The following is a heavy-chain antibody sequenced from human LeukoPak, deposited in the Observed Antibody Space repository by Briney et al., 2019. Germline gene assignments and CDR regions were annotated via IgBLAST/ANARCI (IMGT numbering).Heavy chain of an antibody. V-gene: IGHV4-38-2*01. CDR1: ASSIISDYY. D-gene: IGHD2-2*01. J-gene: IGHJ5*01. CDR2: IYHSGST. Sequence: PSETLSLTCAVSASSIISDYYWAWIRQPPGKGLEWIASIYHSGSTHYNPSLKSRGTISVDTSKNQFTLKLSSVTAADTAVYYCARNVSLVPAAMEGSNGFDSWGQGTLVTVSS. CDR3: ARNVSLVPAAMEGSNGFDS.